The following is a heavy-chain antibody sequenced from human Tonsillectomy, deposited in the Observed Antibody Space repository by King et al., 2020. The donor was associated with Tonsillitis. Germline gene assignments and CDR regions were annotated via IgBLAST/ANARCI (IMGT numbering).Heavy chain of an antibody. D-gene: IGHD5-24*01. CDR3: AKDPSGGYKLRLYYFDY. Sequence: VQLVESGGGLVQPGGSLRLSCAASGFTFSSYAMSWVRQAPGKGLEWVSAISGSGGSTYYADSVKGRFTISRDNSKNTLYLQMNSLRAEDTAVYYCAKDPSGGYKLRLYYFDYWGHGTLVTVSS. V-gene: IGHV3-23*04. J-gene: IGHJ4*01. CDR1: GFTFSSYA. CDR2: ISGSGGST.